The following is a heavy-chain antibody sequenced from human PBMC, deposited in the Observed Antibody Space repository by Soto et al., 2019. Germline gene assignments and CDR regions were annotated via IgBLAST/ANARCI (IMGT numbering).Heavy chain of an antibody. CDR1: GGSISDSNYY. J-gene: IGHJ4*02. V-gene: IGHV4-39*01. Sequence: PSETLSLTCTVSGGSISDSNYYWGWVRRPPGKGLEWIGSIYYTGSTYYNPSLKSRVTISGDTSKNQFSLKLTSVADGDSAVYYCARHLGPTGPNYWGQGTLVTVSS. D-gene: IGHD1-26*01. CDR3: ARHLGPTGPNY. CDR2: IYYTGST.